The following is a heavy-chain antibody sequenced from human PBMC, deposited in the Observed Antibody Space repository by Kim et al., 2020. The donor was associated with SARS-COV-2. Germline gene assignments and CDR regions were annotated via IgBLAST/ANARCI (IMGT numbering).Heavy chain of an antibody. CDR3: AREAAAGTHYYYYGMDV. D-gene: IGHD6-13*01. J-gene: IGHJ6*02. CDR1: GGSISSYY. Sequence: SETLSLTCTVSGGSISSYYWSWIRQPPGKGLEWIGYIYYSGSTDYNPSLKSRVTISVDTSKNQFSLKLSSVTAADTAVYYCAREAAAGTHYYYYGMDVWGQGTTVTVSS. CDR2: IYYSGST. V-gene: IGHV4-59*01.